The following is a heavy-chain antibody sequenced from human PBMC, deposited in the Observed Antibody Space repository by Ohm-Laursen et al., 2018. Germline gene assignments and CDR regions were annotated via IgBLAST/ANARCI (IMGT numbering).Heavy chain of an antibody. Sequence: SLRLSCAATGFTLNSYGMHWVRQAPGKGLEWVSAISGSGGSTYYADSVKGRFTISRDNSKNTLYLKMNSLRAEDTAVYYCAKGPEHINWNYGDYWGQGTLVTVSS. CDR2: ISGSGGST. CDR1: GFTLNSYG. D-gene: IGHD1-7*01. CDR3: AKGPEHINWNYGDY. J-gene: IGHJ4*02. V-gene: IGHV3-23*01.